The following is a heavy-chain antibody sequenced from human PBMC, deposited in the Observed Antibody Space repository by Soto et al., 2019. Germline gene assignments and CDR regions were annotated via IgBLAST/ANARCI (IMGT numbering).Heavy chain of an antibody. V-gene: IGHV1-58*01. CDR1: GFTFTSSA. Sequence: ASVKVSCKASGFTFTSSAVQWVRQARGQRLEWIGWIVVGSGNTNYAQKFQERVTITRDMSTSTAYKELSSLRSEDTAVYYCAADLPRYYYDSSGYQNYWGQGTLVTVSS. D-gene: IGHD3-22*01. CDR3: AADLPRYYYDSSGYQNY. CDR2: IVVGSGNT. J-gene: IGHJ4*02.